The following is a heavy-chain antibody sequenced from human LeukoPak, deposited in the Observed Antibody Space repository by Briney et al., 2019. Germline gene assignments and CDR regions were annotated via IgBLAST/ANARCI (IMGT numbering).Heavy chain of an antibody. CDR1: GFTFSSYG. D-gene: IGHD3-22*01. CDR3: ARDRGLGAVVVIGLDF. V-gene: IGHV3-33*01. Sequence: GGSLRLSCAASGFTFSSYGMHWVRQAPGKGLEWVAVIWYDGSNKYYADSVKGRFTISRDNSKNTLYLQMNSLRAEDTAVYYCARDRGLGAVVVIGLDFWGQGTLVTVSS. J-gene: IGHJ4*02. CDR2: IWYDGSNK.